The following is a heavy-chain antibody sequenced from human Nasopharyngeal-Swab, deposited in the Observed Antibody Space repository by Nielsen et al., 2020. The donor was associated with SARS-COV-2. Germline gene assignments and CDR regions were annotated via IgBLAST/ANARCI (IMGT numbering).Heavy chain of an antibody. J-gene: IGHJ4*02. CDR2: ISRNSGSI. CDR1: GFTFDDYA. V-gene: IGHV3-9*01. CDR3: AKEMVGAAG. Sequence: SLKISCAASGFTFDDYAMHWVRQAPGKGLEWVSGISRNSGSIGYADSVKGRFTISRDNAKNSLYLQMNSLRAEDTALYYCAKEMVGAAGWGQGTLVTVSS. D-gene: IGHD6-13*01.